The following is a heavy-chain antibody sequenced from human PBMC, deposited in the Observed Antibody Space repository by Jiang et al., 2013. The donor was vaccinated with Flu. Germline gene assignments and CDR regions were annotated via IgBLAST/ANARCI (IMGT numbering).Heavy chain of an antibody. J-gene: IGHJ4*02. V-gene: IGHV4-59*08. Sequence: GPGLVKPSETLSLTCTVSGGSISSFFWSWIRQPPGKGLEWIGYISYSGSTNYNPSLKSRVTISLDTSKNQFSLKLSSVTAADTAVYYCARLGYNSIWSPFDYWGQGTLVTVSS. CDR2: ISYSGST. CDR1: GGSISSFF. CDR3: ARLGYNSIWSPFDY. D-gene: IGHD6-13*01.